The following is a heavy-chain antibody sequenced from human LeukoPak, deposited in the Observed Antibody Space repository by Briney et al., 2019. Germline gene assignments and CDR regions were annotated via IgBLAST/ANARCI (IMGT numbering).Heavy chain of an antibody. CDR1: GFTFSSYG. Sequence: GGSLRLSCAASGFTFSSYGMHWVRQAPGKGLEWVAVIWYDGSNKYYADSVKGRFTISRDNSKNTVYLQMNSLRAEDTAVYYLGGSGYSGGGYYFDYGAKGPWVTFS. CDR2: IWYDGSNK. V-gene: IGHV3-33*01. D-gene: IGHD6-13*01. J-gene: IGHJ4*03. CDR3: GGSGYSGGGYYFDY.